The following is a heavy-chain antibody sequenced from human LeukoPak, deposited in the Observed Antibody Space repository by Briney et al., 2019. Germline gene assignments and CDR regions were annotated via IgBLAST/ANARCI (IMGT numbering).Heavy chain of an antibody. CDR3: ATDLRWSRAFDY. CDR2: FDPEDGET. Sequence: EASVKVSCKVSGYTLTELSMHWVRQAPGKGLEWMGGFDPEDGETIYAQKFQGRVTMTEGTSTDTAYMELSSLRSEDTAVYYCATDLRWSRAFDYWGQGTLVTVSS. CDR1: GYTLTELS. D-gene: IGHD5-24*01. J-gene: IGHJ4*02. V-gene: IGHV1-24*01.